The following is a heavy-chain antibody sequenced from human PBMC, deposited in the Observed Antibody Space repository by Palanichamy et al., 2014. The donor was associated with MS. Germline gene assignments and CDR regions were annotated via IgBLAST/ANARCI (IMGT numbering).Heavy chain of an antibody. V-gene: IGHV4-59*01. CDR1: GGPISSYY. CDR3: ARLYSSGWHFDY. D-gene: IGHD6-19*01. CDR2: IYYTGST. J-gene: IGHJ4*02. Sequence: QVQLQESGPGLVKPSETLSLTCTVSGGPISSYYWSWIRQPPGKGLEWIGNIYYTGSTNYNPSLKTRVTISVDTSRNQFSLKLNSVTAADTAVYYCARLYSSGWHFDYWGQGTLVTGSS.